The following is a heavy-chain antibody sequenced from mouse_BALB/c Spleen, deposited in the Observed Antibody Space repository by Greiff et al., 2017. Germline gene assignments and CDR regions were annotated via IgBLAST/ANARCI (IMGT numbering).Heavy chain of an antibody. Sequence: VQLQQSGAELVKPGASVKLSCTASGFNIKDTYMHWVKQRPEQGLEWIGRIDPANGNTKYDPKFQGKATITADTSSNTAYLQLSSLTSEDTAVYYCARSVADWPWFAYWGQGTLVTVSA. D-gene: IGHD1-1*01. V-gene: IGHV14-3*02. J-gene: IGHJ3*01. CDR2: IDPANGNT. CDR1: GFNIKDTY. CDR3: ARSVADWPWFAY.